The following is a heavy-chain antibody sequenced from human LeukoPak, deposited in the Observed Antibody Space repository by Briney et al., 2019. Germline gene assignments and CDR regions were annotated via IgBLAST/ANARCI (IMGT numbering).Heavy chain of an antibody. CDR3: ARAAVYYGSGSKY. CDR1: GYTFINYG. J-gene: IGHJ4*02. Sequence: ASVKVSFKASGYTFINYGISWVRQAPGQGLEWMGWISAYNGSTNYAQNLQGRVTMTTDTSTTTAYMELRSLRSDDTAVYYCARAAVYYGSGSKYWGQGTLVTVSS. D-gene: IGHD3-10*01. CDR2: ISAYNGST. V-gene: IGHV1-18*01.